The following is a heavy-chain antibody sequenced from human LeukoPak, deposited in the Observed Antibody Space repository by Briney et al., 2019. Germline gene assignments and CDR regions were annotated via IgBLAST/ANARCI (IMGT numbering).Heavy chain of an antibody. CDR3: AKDQGSGSVFDY. Sequence: GASLRLSCAASGFTFSSYAMSWVRQAPGKGLEWVSAISGSGGSTYYADSVKGRFTISRDNSKNTLYLQMNSLRAEDTAVYYCAKDQGSGSVFDYWGQGTLVTVSP. CDR1: GFTFSSYA. J-gene: IGHJ4*02. D-gene: IGHD1-26*01. V-gene: IGHV3-23*01. CDR2: ISGSGGST.